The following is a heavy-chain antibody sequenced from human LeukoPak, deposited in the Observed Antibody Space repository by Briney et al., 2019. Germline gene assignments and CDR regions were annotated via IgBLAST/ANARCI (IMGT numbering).Heavy chain of an antibody. D-gene: IGHD6-19*01. J-gene: IGHJ6*04. Sequence: SETLSLTCTVSGGSISSYYWSWIRQPPGKGLEWIGYIYYSGSTNYNPSLKSRVTISVDTSKNQFPLKLSSVTAADTAVYYCASSGFIYYYGMDVWGKGTTVTVSS. V-gene: IGHV4-59*01. CDR1: GGSISSYY. CDR3: ASSGFIYYYGMDV. CDR2: IYYSGST.